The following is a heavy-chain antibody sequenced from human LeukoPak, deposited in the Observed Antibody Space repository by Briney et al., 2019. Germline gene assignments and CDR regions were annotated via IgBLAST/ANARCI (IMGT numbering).Heavy chain of an antibody. Sequence: ASVKVSCKASGYTFTSYDINWVRQATGQGLEWMGWMNPNSGNTGYAQKFQGRVTMTRNTSISTAYMELSSLRPEDTAVYYCARHPSSSWYYYGMDVWGQGTTVTVSS. V-gene: IGHV1-8*01. CDR3: ARHPSSSWYYYGMDV. CDR1: GYTFTSYD. CDR2: MNPNSGNT. D-gene: IGHD6-13*01. J-gene: IGHJ6*02.